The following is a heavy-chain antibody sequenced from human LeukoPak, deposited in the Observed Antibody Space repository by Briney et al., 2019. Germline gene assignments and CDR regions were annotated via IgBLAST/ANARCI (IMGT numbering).Heavy chain of an antibody. CDR1: GFTFSSYS. V-gene: IGHV3-21*01. CDR2: IGSSGSFI. CDR3: ARGLDGYKVDY. J-gene: IGHJ4*02. D-gene: IGHD5-24*01. Sequence: PGGSLRLSCAASGFTFSSYSMNWVRQAPGKGLEWVSSIGSSGSFISYADSVKGRFTISRDNAKNSLYLQMNSLRAEDTAVYYCARGLDGYKVDYWGQGTLVTVSS.